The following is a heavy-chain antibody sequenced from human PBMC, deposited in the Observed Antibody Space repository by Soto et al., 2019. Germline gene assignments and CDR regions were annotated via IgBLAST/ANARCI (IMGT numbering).Heavy chain of an antibody. CDR3: ASGEDFGVAHDL. V-gene: IGHV3-74*01. CDR1: GFTFRNYW. Sequence: EVQLVESGGGLVQPGGSLRLSCAVSGFTFRNYWMHWVCQGPGKGLVWVSRINSDGSSTSYADSVKGRFTISRDNAKNTLYLQMNSLRAEDTAVYFCASGEDFGVAHDLWGQGTLVTVSS. CDR2: INSDGSST. D-gene: IGHD3-3*01. J-gene: IGHJ5*02.